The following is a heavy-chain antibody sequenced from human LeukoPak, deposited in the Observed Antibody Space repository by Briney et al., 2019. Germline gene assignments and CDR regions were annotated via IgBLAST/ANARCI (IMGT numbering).Heavy chain of an antibody. CDR2: MNPNSGNT. D-gene: IGHD2-21*02. CDR1: GYTFTSYG. CDR3: ARGRFLTVGDY. Sequence: GASVKVSCKASGYTFTSYGISWVRQATGQGLEWMGWMNPNSGNTGYAQKFQGRVTMTRNTSISTAYVELSSLRSEDTAVYYCARGRFLTVGDYWGQGTLVTVSS. J-gene: IGHJ4*02. V-gene: IGHV1-8*02.